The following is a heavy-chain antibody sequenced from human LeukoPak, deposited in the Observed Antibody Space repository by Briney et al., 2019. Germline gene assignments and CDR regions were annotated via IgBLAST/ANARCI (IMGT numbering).Heavy chain of an antibody. V-gene: IGHV5-51*01. Sequence: GESLKISCKGSGYSFTSYWIGWVRQMPGKGLEWMGIIYPDDSDTRYSPSFQGQVTISADKSISTAYLQWSSLKASDTAMYYCARHVAAAGNPYYYMDVWGKGTTVTVSS. J-gene: IGHJ6*03. CDR2: IYPDDSDT. CDR3: ARHVAAAGNPYYYMDV. CDR1: GYSFTSYW. D-gene: IGHD6-13*01.